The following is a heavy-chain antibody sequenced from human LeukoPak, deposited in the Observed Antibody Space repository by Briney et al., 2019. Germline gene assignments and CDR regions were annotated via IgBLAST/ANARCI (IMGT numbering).Heavy chain of an antibody. CDR3: ARVKYYDSSGPYAFDI. V-gene: IGHV4-30-2*01. J-gene: IGHJ3*02. Sequence: SETLSLTCTVSGASVSSASYWTWIRQPPGKGLEWIGYIYHSGSTYYNPSLKSRVTISVDRSKNQFSLKLSSVTAADTAVYYCARVKYYDSSGPYAFDIWGQGTMVTVSS. D-gene: IGHD3-22*01. CDR1: GASVSSASY. CDR2: IYHSGST.